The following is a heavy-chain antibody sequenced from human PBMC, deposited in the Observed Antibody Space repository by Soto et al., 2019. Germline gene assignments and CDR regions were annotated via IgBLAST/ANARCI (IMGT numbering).Heavy chain of an antibody. J-gene: IGHJ6*02. CDR2: IYPGDSDT. Sequence: GESLKISCKGSGYSFTSYWIGWVRQMPGKGLEWMGIIYPGDSDTRYSPSFQGQVTISADKSISTAYLQWSSLKASDTAMYYCARTDAAGQYYYGGDVWGQGTTVTVSS. D-gene: IGHD6-13*01. CDR3: ARTDAAGQYYYGGDV. V-gene: IGHV5-51*01. CDR1: GYSFTSYW.